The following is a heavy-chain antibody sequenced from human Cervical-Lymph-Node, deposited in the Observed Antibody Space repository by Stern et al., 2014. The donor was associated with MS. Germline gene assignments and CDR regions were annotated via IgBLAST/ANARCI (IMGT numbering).Heavy chain of an antibody. CDR2: IWYDGSNR. CDR1: GFTFSSSG. CDR3: AREGGNTAEYFQH. J-gene: IGHJ1*01. Sequence: QLVQSGGGVVQPGRSLRLSCAASGFTFSSSGMHWVRQAPGKGLEWLAIIWYDGSNRYYADSVKGRFTISRDNSKNMLYLQMNSLRVEDTAVYYCAREGGNTAEYFQHWGQGTLVTVSS. D-gene: IGHD4-23*01. V-gene: IGHV3-33*01.